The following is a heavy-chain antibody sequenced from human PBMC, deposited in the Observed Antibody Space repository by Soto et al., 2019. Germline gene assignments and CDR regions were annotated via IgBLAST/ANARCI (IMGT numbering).Heavy chain of an antibody. V-gene: IGHV4-39*01. CDR3: ARLGIYCSGGSCYSGYFDY. CDR1: GGSISSSSYY. J-gene: IGHJ4*02. CDR2: IYYSGST. D-gene: IGHD2-15*01. Sequence: SETLSLTCTVSGGSISSSSYYWGWIRQPPGKGLEWIGSIYYSGSTYYNPSLKSRVTISVDTSKNQFSLKLSSVTAADTAVYYCARLGIYCSGGSCYSGYFDYWGQGTMVTVSS.